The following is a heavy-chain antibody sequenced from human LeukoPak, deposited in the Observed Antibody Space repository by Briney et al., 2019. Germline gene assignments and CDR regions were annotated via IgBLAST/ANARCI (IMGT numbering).Heavy chain of an antibody. Sequence: GGSLRLXXXASGFTFSSYSMNWVRQAPGKGLEWVSSISSSSSYIYYADSVKGRFTIFRDNAKNSLYLQMNSLRAEDTAVYYCARGKVGALMTTYYFDYWGQGTLVTVSS. J-gene: IGHJ4*02. CDR3: ARGKVGALMTTYYFDY. CDR2: ISSSSSYI. D-gene: IGHD1-26*01. V-gene: IGHV3-21*01. CDR1: GFTFSSYS.